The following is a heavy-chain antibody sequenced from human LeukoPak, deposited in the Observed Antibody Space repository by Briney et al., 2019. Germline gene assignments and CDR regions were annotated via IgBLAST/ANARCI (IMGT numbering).Heavy chain of an antibody. J-gene: IGHJ5*02. CDR2: IHPDGSIT. V-gene: IGHV3-74*03. Sequence: GGSLRLSCVGSRFTISKYWMHWVRQAPGTGLVWVSRIHPDGSITTYADSVKGRFTISRDNAENTLYLQVNSLRAEDTGVYYCAPQQAYSPYNWFDPWGQGTLVTVSS. D-gene: IGHD5-12*01. CDR1: RFTISKYW. CDR3: APQQAYSPYNWFDP.